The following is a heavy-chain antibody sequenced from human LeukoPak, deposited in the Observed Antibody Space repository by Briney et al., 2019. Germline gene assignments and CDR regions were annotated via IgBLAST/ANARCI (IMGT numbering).Heavy chain of an antibody. CDR1: GCSISSGDYY. Sequence: SESLSLTCTVSGCSISSGDYYGRWIRQPPGKGLEWIGYIYYSGNTYYNPSLKSRVTISVDTSKNQFSLKLSSVTAADTAVYYCARDRGDYDINWGQGTLVTVSS. CDR2: IYYSGNT. V-gene: IGHV4-30-4*01. CDR3: ARDRGDYDIN. D-gene: IGHD3-9*01. J-gene: IGHJ4*02.